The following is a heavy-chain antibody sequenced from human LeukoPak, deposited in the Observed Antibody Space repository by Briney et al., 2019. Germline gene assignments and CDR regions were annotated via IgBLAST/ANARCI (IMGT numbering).Heavy chain of an antibody. CDR2: ISYDGSKK. D-gene: IGHD6-19*01. Sequence: GGSLRLSCAASGFTFSSYGMHWVRQAPGKGLEWVAVISYDGSKKYYADSVKGRFTISRDNSKNTLYLQMNSLRAEDTAVYYCAKDLGGGSGCYDLWGRGTLVTVSS. CDR3: AKDLGGGSGCYDL. CDR1: GFTFSSYG. J-gene: IGHJ2*01. V-gene: IGHV3-30*18.